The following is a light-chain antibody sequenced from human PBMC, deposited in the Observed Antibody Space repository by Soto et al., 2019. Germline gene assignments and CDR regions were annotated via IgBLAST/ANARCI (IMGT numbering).Light chain of an antibody. CDR1: QSVSINF. CDR2: GAS. V-gene: IGKV3-20*01. Sequence: EIVLTQSPATLSLSPGERATLSCRASQSVSINFLAWYQQKPGQAPRLLIYGASTRATGIPDRFSGSGSGTDFTLTVSRLEPEDFAVYYCQQYNSSPRTFGQGTKVDIK. J-gene: IGKJ1*01. CDR3: QQYNSSPRT.